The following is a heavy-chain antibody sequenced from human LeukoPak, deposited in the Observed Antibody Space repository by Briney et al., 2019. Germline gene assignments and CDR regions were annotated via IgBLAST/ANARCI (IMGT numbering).Heavy chain of an antibody. J-gene: IGHJ4*02. CDR2: IYTSGST. V-gene: IGHV4-4*07. Sequence: SETLSLTCTASGGSISSYYWSWIRQPAGQGLEWIGRIYTSGSTNYNPSPKSRVTMSVDTSKNQFSLKLSSVTAADTAVYYCAGASRAAFDYWGQGTLVTVSS. CDR1: GGSISSYY. D-gene: IGHD6-13*01. CDR3: AGASRAAFDY.